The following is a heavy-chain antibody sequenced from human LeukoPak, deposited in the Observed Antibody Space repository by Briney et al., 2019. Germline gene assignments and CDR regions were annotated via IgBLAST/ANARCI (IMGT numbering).Heavy chain of an antibody. V-gene: IGHV3-48*03. CDR2: ISNGDGTI. Sequence: RPGGSLRLSCAASGFTFSSYEMNWVRQAPGKGLGWDSYISNGDGTIKHADSVKGRFTISRDNAKNSLYLQMNSLRAEDTAVYYCAKERAYSSGWYAGHGDYWGQGTLVTVSS. CDR1: GFTFSSYE. J-gene: IGHJ4*02. CDR3: AKERAYSSGWYAGHGDY. D-gene: IGHD6-19*01.